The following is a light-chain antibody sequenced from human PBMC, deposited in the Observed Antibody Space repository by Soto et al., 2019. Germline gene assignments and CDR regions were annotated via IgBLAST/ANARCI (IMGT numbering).Light chain of an antibody. CDR2: VVS. CDR3: CSYAGSYTLYV. V-gene: IGLV2-11*01. J-gene: IGLJ1*01. CDR1: SSDVGGYNY. Sequence: QSALTQPRSVSGSPGQSVTISCTGTSSDVGGYNYVSWYQQHPGKAPKLMIYVVSKRPSGVPDRFSGSKSGNTASLTISGLQAEDEADYYCCSYAGSYTLYVFGTGTKLTVL.